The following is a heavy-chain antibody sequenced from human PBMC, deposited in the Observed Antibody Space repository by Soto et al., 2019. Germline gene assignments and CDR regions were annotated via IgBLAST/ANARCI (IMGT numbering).Heavy chain of an antibody. V-gene: IGHV4-34*01. CDR1: GGSFSCYY. Sequence: PSETLSLTCAVYGGSFSCYYWSWIRQPPGKGLEWIGEINHSGSTNYNPSLKSRVTISVDTSKNQFSLKLSSVTAADTAVYYCARGYYDYVWGSYRYTPHFDYWGQGTLVTVSS. CDR2: INHSGST. J-gene: IGHJ4*02. CDR3: ARGYYDYVWGSYRYTPHFDY. D-gene: IGHD3-16*02.